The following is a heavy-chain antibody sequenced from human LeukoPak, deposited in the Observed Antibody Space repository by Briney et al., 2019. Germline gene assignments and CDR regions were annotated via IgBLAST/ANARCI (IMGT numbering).Heavy chain of an antibody. CDR1: GYTFTGYY. V-gene: IGHV1-2*02. D-gene: IGHD1-20*01. J-gene: IGHJ4*02. Sequence: GASVKVSSKASGYTFTGYYMHWVRPAPGQGLECMGWINPNSGGTKYAQKFQGRVTMTRGTAISTAYMELSSMRSDDTAVYSAARGYDWNYFDYWGQGTLVTVSS. CDR2: INPNSGGT. CDR3: ARGYDWNYFDY.